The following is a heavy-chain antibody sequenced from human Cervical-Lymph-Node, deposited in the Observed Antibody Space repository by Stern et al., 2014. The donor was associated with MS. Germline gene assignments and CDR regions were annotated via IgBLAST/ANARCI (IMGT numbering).Heavy chain of an antibody. V-gene: IGHV4-31*03. D-gene: IGHD3-10*01. CDR1: GGSISSGPYY. CDR3: ARDRGDYYFDY. CDR2: IYYTGST. Sequence: QVQLQESGPGLVKPSQTLSLTCTVSGGSISSGPYYWTWIRQPPGKGLEWIGYIYYTGSTYYNPSLKSRVAISRDTFQNQFSLKVTSVTAADTATYYCARDRGDYYFDYWGQGTLTTVSS. J-gene: IGHJ4*02.